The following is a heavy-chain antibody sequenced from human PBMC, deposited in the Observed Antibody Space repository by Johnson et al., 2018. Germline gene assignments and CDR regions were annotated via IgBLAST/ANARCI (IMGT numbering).Heavy chain of an antibody. D-gene: IGHD1-26*01. CDR1: GFTFDDYA. V-gene: IGHV3-9*01. CDR2: IGWNRGSI. Sequence: EVQLVESGGGLVQPGRSLRLSCAASGFTFDDYAMHWVRQAPGKGLEWVSGIGWNRGSIGYADSVTGRFTILRDKAKNTLYLKMNSLRAEDTALYYCAKDRAQSGSYYRGGALDIWGQGTMVTVSS. J-gene: IGHJ3*02. CDR3: AKDRAQSGSYYRGGALDI.